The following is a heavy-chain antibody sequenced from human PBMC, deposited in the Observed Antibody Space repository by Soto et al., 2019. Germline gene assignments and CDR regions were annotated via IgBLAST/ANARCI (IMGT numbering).Heavy chain of an antibody. V-gene: IGHV3-23*01. Sequence: EVQLLESGGGLVQPGGSLRLSCVGSGFTFSSYDMTWVRQAPGKGLEWVSSFSFYGRSDNTYYADSVKGRFTISRDNSRNKVYLQMDNLRVEETAGYYCAKSQYNDNGGQNDHWGQGTLVTVSS. CDR2: FSFYGRSDNT. J-gene: IGHJ4*02. CDR3: AKSQYNDNGGQNDH. CDR1: GFTFSSYD. D-gene: IGHD1-1*01.